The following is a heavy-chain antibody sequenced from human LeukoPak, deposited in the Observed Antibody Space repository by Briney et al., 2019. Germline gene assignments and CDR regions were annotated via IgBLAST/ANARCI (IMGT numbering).Heavy chain of an antibody. CDR2: IYYSGST. CDR1: GGSISSGGYY. CDR3: AGSGSYSTSPDTPYYYYGMDV. J-gene: IGHJ6*02. V-gene: IGHV4-31*03. D-gene: IGHD3-10*01. Sequence: SETLSLTCTVSGGSISSGGYYWSWIRQHPGKGLEWIGYIYYSGSTYYNPSLKSRVTISVDTSKNQFSLKLSSVTAADTAVYYCAGSGSYSTSPDTPYYYYGMDVWGQGTTVTVSS.